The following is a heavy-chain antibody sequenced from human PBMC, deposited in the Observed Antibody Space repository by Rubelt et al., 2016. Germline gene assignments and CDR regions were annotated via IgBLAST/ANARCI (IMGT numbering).Heavy chain of an antibody. CDR2: ISYDGSNK. Sequence: RSLRLSCAASGFTFSSYAMHWVRQAPGKGLEWVAVISYDGSNKYYADSVKGRFTISRDNSKNTLYLQMNSPRAEDTAAYYCARVPYGDYVWGLLGYWGQGTLVTVSS. CDR3: ARVPYGDYVWGLLGY. V-gene: IGHV3-30*04. CDR1: GFTFSSYA. J-gene: IGHJ4*02. D-gene: IGHD3-16*01.